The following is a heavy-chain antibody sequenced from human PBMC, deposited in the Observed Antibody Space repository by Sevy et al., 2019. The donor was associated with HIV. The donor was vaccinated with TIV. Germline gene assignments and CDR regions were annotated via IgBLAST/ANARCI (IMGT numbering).Heavy chain of an antibody. CDR3: ARDGVLGYCSSTSCYPV. Sequence: GGSLRLSCAASGFTFSSYAMHWVRQAPGKGLEWVAVISYDGSNKYYADSVKGRLTNSRDNSKNTLYLQMNSLRAEDTAVYYCARDGVLGYCSSTSCYPVWGQGTLVTVSS. J-gene: IGHJ4*02. CDR2: ISYDGSNK. D-gene: IGHD2-2*01. CDR1: GFTFSSYA. V-gene: IGHV3-30*04.